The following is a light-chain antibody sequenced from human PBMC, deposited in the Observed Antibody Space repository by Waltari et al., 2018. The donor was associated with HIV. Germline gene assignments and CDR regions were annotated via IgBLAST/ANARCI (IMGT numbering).Light chain of an antibody. CDR2: WAS. J-gene: IGKJ2*01. CDR3: QQYYSNSYT. V-gene: IGKV4-1*01. CDR1: QSVLYSSNNKNY. Sequence: MTQSPESLAVSLGERATINCKSSQSVLYSSNNKNYLAWYQQKPGQPPKLLIYWASTRESGVPDRFSGSGSGTDFTLTISSLQTEDVAVYYCQQYYSNSYTFGQGTKLEIK.